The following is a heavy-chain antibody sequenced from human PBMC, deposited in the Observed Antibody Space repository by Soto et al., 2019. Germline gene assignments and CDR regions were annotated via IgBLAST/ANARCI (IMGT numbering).Heavy chain of an antibody. J-gene: IGHJ5*02. V-gene: IGHV4-30-4*01. CDR3: ARTLSYGSGSYPYWFDP. Sequence: SETLSLTCTVSGGSISSGDNYWSWIRQPPGKGLEWIGYIYYNGRTFYNPSLKSRVTISVDTSKNQFSLKLSSVTAADTALYYCARTLSYGSGSYPYWFDPWGQGTLVTVSS. CDR2: IYYNGRT. CDR1: GGSISSGDNY. D-gene: IGHD3-10*01.